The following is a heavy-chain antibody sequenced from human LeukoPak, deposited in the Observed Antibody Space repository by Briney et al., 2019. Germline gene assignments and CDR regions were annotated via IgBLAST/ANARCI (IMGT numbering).Heavy chain of an antibody. J-gene: IGHJ4*02. Sequence: PSETLSLTCTVSGGSISSGGYYWSWIRQPAGKGLEWIGRMYTSGSTNYNPSLKSRVTISVDTSKNQFSLKLNSVTAADTAVYYCARASDTAMVTIDYWGQGTLVTVSS. V-gene: IGHV4-61*02. CDR2: MYTSGST. CDR3: ARASDTAMVTIDY. D-gene: IGHD5-18*01. CDR1: GGSISSGGYY.